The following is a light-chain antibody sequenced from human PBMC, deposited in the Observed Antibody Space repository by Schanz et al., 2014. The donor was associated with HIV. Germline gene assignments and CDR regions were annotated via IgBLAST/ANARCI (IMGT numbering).Light chain of an antibody. CDR3: HKYNRYSAT. V-gene: IGKV1-5*01. CDR2: EAS. CDR1: ESIGSW. Sequence: DIQMTQSPSTLSLYVGDTVTITCRANESIGSWLAWYQLKPGMAPKLLIYEASNLKSGGPSRFSGSGSFTTFTLVISSLKPYDFETYYCHKYNRYSATFGPGTNLELK. J-gene: IGKJ2*01.